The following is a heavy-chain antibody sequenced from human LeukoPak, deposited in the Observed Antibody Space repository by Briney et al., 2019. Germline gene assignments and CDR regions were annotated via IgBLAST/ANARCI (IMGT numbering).Heavy chain of an antibody. J-gene: IGHJ4*02. CDR3: AKDFYSVTYPRFDY. V-gene: IGHV3-23*01. CDR1: GFTFSDYA. Sequence: GGSLRLSCAASGFTFSDYAMSWVRQAPGKGLEWISAISGTGGSGDSTYYADSVKGRFIISRDNSKITLYLQMNSLRAEDTAVYYCAKDFYSVTYPRFDYWGQGTLVTVSS. D-gene: IGHD4-23*01. CDR2: ISGTGGSGDST.